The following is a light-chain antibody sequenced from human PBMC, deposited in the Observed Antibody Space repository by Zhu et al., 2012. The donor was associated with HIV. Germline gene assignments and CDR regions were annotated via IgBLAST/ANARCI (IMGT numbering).Light chain of an antibody. CDR2: GAS. J-gene: IGKJ2*01. V-gene: IGKV3-20*01. CDR3: QQYGSSLMYT. Sequence: EIVLTQSPGTLSVSPGERATLSCRAGQSLDSRLAWYQQKPGQAPRLLIYGASSRATGIPDRFSGSGSGTDFTLTISRLEPEDFAVYYCQQYGSSLMYTFGQGTKLEIK. CDR1: QSLDSR.